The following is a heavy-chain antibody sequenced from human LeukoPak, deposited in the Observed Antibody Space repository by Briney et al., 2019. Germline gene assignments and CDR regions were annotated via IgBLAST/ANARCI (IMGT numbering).Heavy chain of an antibody. CDR2: IYSSGRT. V-gene: IGHV4-59*08. J-gene: IGHJ4*02. CDR3: ARHYGSGTYPLDY. CDR1: GGSISNYY. D-gene: IGHD3-10*01. Sequence: SETLSLTCTVSGGSISNYYWSWIQQSPGKGLEWIAHIYSSGRTSYNPSLKSRVTMSVDTSKNQFSLKLNSVTAADTAVYYCARHYGSGTYPLDYWGQGTLVTVSS.